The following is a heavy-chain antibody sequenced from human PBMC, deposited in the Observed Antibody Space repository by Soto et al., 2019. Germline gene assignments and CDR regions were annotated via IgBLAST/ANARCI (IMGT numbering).Heavy chain of an antibody. CDR2: IYPGDSDT. D-gene: IGHD3-22*01. CDR1: GYSFTSYW. V-gene: IGHV5-51*01. Sequence: PGESLKISCKGSGYSFTSYWIGWVRQMPGKGLEWMGIIYPGDSDTRYSPSFQGQVTISADKSISTAYLQWSSLKASDTAMYYCARLPNYYGSSGYYRVRYFQHWGQGTLVTVSS. J-gene: IGHJ1*01. CDR3: ARLPNYYGSSGYYRVRYFQH.